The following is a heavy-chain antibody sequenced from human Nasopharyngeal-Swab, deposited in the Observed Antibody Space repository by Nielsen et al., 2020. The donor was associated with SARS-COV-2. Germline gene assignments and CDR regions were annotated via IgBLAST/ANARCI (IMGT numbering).Heavy chain of an antibody. CDR3: ARLPYGDYEVGSYYYYYMDV. CDR1: GGTFSSYA. CDR2: IIPIFGTA. V-gene: IGHV1-69*13. J-gene: IGHJ6*03. Sequence: SVKVSCKASGGTFSSYAISWVRQAPGQGLEGRGGIIPIFGTANYAQKFQGRVTITADESTSTAYMELSSLRSEDTAVYYCARLPYGDYEVGSYYYYYMDVWGKGTTVTVSS. D-gene: IGHD4-17*01.